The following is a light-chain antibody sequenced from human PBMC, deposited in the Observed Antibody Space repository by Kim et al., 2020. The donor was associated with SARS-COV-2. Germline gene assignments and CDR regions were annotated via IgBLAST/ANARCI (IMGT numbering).Light chain of an antibody. CDR2: LGS. CDR3: MQALQTPLT. J-gene: IGKJ1*01. V-gene: IGKV2-28*01. Sequence: PASISCRASQSLLDSTGYDYLDWDLQKPGQSPQLLIYLGSNRASGVPDRFSGSGSRTAFTLKISRVEAEDVGVYYCMQALQTPLTFGQGTKVDIK. CDR1: QSLLDSTGYDY.